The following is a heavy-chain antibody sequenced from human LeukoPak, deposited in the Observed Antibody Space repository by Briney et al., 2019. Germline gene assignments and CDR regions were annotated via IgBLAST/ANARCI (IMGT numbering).Heavy chain of an antibody. CDR3: ARDIIFGVVIPVTAGFDP. CDR2: INSGNGNT. CDR1: GYTFTSYA. D-gene: IGHD3-3*02. Sequence: ASVKVSCKASGYTFTSYAMHWVRQAPGQRLEWMGWINSGNGNTKYSQKFQGRVTITRDTSASTAYMELSSLRSEDTAVYYCARDIIFGVVIPVTAGFDPWGQGTLVTVSS. J-gene: IGHJ5*02. V-gene: IGHV1-3*01.